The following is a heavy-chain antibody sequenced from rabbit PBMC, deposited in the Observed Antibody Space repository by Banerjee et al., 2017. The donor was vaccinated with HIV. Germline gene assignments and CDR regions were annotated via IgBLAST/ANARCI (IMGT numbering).Heavy chain of an antibody. CDR1: GFSFSSSYY. CDR2: IDAGGNGST. V-gene: IGHV1S40*01. J-gene: IGHJ4*01. CDR3: VRDGYAGSAYVAFTL. D-gene: IGHD6-1*01. Sequence: QQLVESGGDLVKPGASLTLTCTASGFSFSSSYYMCWVRQAPGKGLEWIACIDAGGNGSTYYASWAKGRFTITKTSSTTVTLQMTSLTAADTATYFCVRDGYAGSAYVAFTLWGPGTLVTVS.